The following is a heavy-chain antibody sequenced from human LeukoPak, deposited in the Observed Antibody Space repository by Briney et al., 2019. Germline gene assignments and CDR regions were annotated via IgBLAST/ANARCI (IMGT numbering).Heavy chain of an antibody. J-gene: IGHJ4*02. CDR2: IYHSGST. Sequence: PSETLSLTCAVSGGSISSSNWWSWVRQPPGKGLEWIGEIYHSGSTNYNPSLKSRVTISVDKSKNQFSLKLSSVTAADTAVYYCATKGIAAAGAFDYWGQGTLVTVSS. V-gene: IGHV4-4*02. CDR3: ATKGIAAAGAFDY. D-gene: IGHD6-13*01. CDR1: GGSISSSNW.